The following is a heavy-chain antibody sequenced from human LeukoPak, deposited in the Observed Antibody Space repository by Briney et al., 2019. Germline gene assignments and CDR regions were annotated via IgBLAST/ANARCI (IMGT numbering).Heavy chain of an antibody. CDR3: ARDQGGGGELLGGIDY. J-gene: IGHJ4*02. CDR1: GYTFTGYY. Sequence: ASVKVSCKASGYTFTGYYMHWVRQAPGQGLEWMGWINPNSGGTNYAQKFQGRVTMTRDMSTSTVYMELSSLRSEDTAVYYCARDQGGGGELLGGIDYWGQGTLVTVSS. CDR2: INPNSGGT. V-gene: IGHV1-2*02. D-gene: IGHD1-26*01.